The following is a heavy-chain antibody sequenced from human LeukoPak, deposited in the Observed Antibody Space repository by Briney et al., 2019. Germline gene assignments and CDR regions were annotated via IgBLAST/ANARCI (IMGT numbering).Heavy chain of an antibody. D-gene: IGHD6-19*01. J-gene: IGHJ5*02. CDR3: AGDRSGWYVSP. V-gene: IGHV3-48*01. Sequence: GGSLRLSCAASGFTFSTYSMNWVRQAPGKGLEWVSYISSSSSTIYYADSVKGRFTISRDNAKNSLYLQMNSLRAEDTAVYYCAGDRSGWYVSPWGQGTLVTVSS. CDR1: GFTFSTYS. CDR2: ISSSSSTI.